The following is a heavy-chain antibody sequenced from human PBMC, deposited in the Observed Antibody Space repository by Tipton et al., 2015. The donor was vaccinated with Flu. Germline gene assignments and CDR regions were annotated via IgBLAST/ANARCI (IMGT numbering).Heavy chain of an antibody. CDR2: IYYSGIT. Sequence: LRLSCAASGFTFSRYWMNWVRQAPGKGLEWIGHIYYSGITNYNPSLKSRITISVDTSKNQFSLRLSSVTAADTAVYYCARDTSLQRWGQGTLVTVS. V-gene: IGHV4-59*01. CDR3: ARDTSLQR. J-gene: IGHJ1*01. CDR1: GFTFSRYW.